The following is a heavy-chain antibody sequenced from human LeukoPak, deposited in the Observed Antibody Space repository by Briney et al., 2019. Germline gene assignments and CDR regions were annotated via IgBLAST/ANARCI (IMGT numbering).Heavy chain of an antibody. Sequence: SETLSLTCAVYGESLSGYYWSWIRQPPGKGLEWMGDINHSGSTNYNPSLKSRVTISVDTSKNQFSLRLSSVTAADTAVYYCARDSLTGYSLFDSWGQGALVTVPS. CDR3: ARDSLTGYSLFDS. CDR2: INHSGST. CDR1: GESLSGYY. J-gene: IGHJ4*02. D-gene: IGHD3-9*01. V-gene: IGHV4-34*01.